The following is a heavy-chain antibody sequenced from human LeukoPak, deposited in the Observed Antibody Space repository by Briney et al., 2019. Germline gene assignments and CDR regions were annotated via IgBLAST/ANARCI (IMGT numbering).Heavy chain of an antibody. D-gene: IGHD6-13*01. CDR1: GFTFSSYW. J-gene: IGHJ4*02. CDR2: IKQDGGEK. V-gene: IGHV3-7*03. Sequence: PGGSLRLSCAASGFTFSSYWMSWVRQAPGKGLEWVANIKQDGGEKYYVDSVKGRFTISRDNAKNSLYLQMNSLRAEDTALYYCARVYLSQQLVPGLDYWGQGTLVTVSS. CDR3: ARVYLSQQLVPGLDY.